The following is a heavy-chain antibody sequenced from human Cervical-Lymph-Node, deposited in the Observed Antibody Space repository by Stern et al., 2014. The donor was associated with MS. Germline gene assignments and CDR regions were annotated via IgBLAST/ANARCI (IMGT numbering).Heavy chain of an antibody. J-gene: IGHJ5*02. D-gene: IGHD1-26*01. CDR2: IHDSGST. Sequence: VQLVESGPGLVKPSQTLSLTCTVSGGSISSSGYYWSWIRQPADKGLEWIGRIHDSGSTYYNPSLKSRVPITMDTAQNQFSLKLPSGTAADTAVYYCATTRWDLFTWNWFDPWGQGTLVTVSS. CDR3: ATTRWDLFTWNWFDP. V-gene: IGHV4-61*02. CDR1: GGSISSSGYY.